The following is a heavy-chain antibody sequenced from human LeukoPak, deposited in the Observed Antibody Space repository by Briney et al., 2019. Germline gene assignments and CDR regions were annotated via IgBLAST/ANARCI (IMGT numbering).Heavy chain of an antibody. CDR2: IGGDGGRP. V-gene: IGHV3-23*01. CDR1: GFLFSDYA. D-gene: IGHD1-26*01. Sequence: GGSLRLSCAASGFLFSDYAMNWVRQAPGKGLEWVSVIGGDGGRPNYADSVKGRFTISRDNRKNTLYLQMNTLRAEDTAVYYCVKDEVPYNGKYDGFDIWGQGTMVTVSP. CDR3: VKDEVPYNGKYDGFDI. J-gene: IGHJ3*02.